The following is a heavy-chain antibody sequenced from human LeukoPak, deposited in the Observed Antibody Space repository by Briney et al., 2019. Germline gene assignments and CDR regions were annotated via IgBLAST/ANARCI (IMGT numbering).Heavy chain of an antibody. CDR2: IYNSGST. J-gene: IGHJ4*02. CDR3: ARLGSWFLRD. D-gene: IGHD6-13*01. CDR1: GGSISSYY. V-gene: IGHV4-59*08. Sequence: SETLSLTCTVSGGSISSYYWSWIRQSPGKGLELIGYIYNSGSTNYNPSLKSRVTISVDTSKNQFSLKLSSVTAADTAVYYCARLGSWFLRDWGQGTLVTVSS.